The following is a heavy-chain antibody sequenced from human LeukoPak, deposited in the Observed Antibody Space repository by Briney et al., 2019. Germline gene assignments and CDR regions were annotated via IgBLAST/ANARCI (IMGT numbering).Heavy chain of an antibody. J-gene: IGHJ4*02. CDR3: ARSGTKTNGFDY. CDR1: GGSISAYY. Sequence: SETLCLSCTVSGGSISAYYWSWIRQPPGKGLEWVGYIYYSGSTKYSPSLQSRVTISVATSRNQFSLRLSSVTAADTAMYYCARSGTKTNGFDYWGQGTLVTVSS. D-gene: IGHD2-8*01. V-gene: IGHV4-59*01. CDR2: IYYSGST.